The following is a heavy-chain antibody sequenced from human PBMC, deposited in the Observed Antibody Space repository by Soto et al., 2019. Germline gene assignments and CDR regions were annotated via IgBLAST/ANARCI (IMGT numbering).Heavy chain of an antibody. CDR1: GFSLSNARMG. CDR3: ARIHIWDGTEFGGWLDP. Sequence: SGPTLVNPTETLTLTCAVSGFSLSNARMGVSWIRQPPGKALEWLAHIFSNDEKSYSTSLKSRLTISKDTSKSQVVLTMTNMDPVDTATYYCARIHIWDGTEFGGWLDPWGQGTLVTVYS. J-gene: IGHJ5*02. V-gene: IGHV2-26*01. D-gene: IGHD3-16*01. CDR2: IFSNDEK.